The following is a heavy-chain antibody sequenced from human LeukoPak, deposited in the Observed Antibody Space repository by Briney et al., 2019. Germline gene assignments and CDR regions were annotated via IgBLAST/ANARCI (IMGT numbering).Heavy chain of an antibody. CDR2: ISYDGSNK. CDR3: ARDEGSIAAAPYFDY. J-gene: IGHJ4*02. V-gene: IGHV3-30-3*01. CDR1: GFTFRGYA. D-gene: IGHD6-13*01. Sequence: GGSLRLSCAASGFTFRGYAMSWVRQAPGKGLEWVAVISYDGSNKYYADSVKGRFTISGDNSKNTLYLQMNSLRAEDTAVYYCARDEGSIAAAPYFDYWGQGTLVTVSS.